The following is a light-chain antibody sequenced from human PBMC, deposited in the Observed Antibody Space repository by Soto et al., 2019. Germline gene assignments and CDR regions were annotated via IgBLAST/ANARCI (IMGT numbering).Light chain of an antibody. CDR1: SSDVGAYNY. Sequence: QSALAQPASVSGSPGQSITISCTGTSSDVGAYNYVSWYHQHHPGKAPELIIYDVTDRPSGVSTRFSGSKSGNTASLTISGLQAEDEGDYYCSSYTTIKPVIFGGGPKLTVL. CDR2: DVT. CDR3: SSYTTIKPVI. V-gene: IGLV2-14*01. J-gene: IGLJ2*01.